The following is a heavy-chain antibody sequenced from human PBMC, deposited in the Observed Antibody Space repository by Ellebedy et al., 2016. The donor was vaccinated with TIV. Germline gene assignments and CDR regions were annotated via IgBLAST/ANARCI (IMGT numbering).Heavy chain of an antibody. V-gene: IGHV3-9*01. CDR1: GFTFDQHA. Sequence: SLKISXAASGFTFDQHAMHWVRQVPGKALEWVSYISWDSQTTDYADSVKGRFTISRNNFAKSVYLNMNSLTAEDSALYYCAKDDRVGPSLGFFDYWGRGTLVTVSS. D-gene: IGHD1-26*01. CDR3: AKDDRVGPSLGFFDY. J-gene: IGHJ4*03. CDR2: ISWDSQTT.